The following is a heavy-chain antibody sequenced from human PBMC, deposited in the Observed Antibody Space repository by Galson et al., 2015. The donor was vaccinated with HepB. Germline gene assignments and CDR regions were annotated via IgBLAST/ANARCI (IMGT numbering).Heavy chain of an antibody. Sequence: SLRLSCAASGFTFSDYYMSWIRQAPGKGLEWVSYISSSGSTIYYADSVKGRFTISRDNAKNSLYLQMNSLRAEDTAVYYCARVQLDSSSWYFDAFDIWGQGTVVTVSS. CDR1: GFTFSDYY. J-gene: IGHJ3*02. CDR2: ISSSGSTI. D-gene: IGHD6-13*01. V-gene: IGHV3-11*01. CDR3: ARVQLDSSSWYFDAFDI.